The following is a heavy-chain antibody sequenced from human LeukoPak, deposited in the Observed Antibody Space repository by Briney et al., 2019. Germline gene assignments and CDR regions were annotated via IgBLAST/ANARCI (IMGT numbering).Heavy chain of an antibody. CDR3: ARAGTMVRGVITPIGSFDY. J-gene: IGHJ4*02. CDR1: GFAFSSYV. CDR2: IGTGGDT. V-gene: IGHV3-47*02. D-gene: IGHD3-10*01. Sequence: GGSLRPSCAASGFAFSSYVLHWVRRAPGKGPEWVSAIGTGGDTYYADSVMGRFTISRDNAKKSLYLQMNSLIAEDMAVYYCARAGTMVRGVITPIGSFDYWGQGTLVTVSS.